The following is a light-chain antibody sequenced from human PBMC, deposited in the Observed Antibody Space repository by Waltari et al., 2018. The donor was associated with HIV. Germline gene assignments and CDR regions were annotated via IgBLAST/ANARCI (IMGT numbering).Light chain of an antibody. V-gene: IGKV1-12*01. Sequence: DIRMAQSPSFVSASVGDSVTITCRASQPIGSSLAWYQHKPGGVPTLLIYRASILQPGVPSRFTATGSALDFSLSIARLETEDSAVYYCQQANTFPHTFGGGT. CDR3: QQANTFPHT. CDR2: RAS. CDR1: QPIGSS. J-gene: IGKJ4*01.